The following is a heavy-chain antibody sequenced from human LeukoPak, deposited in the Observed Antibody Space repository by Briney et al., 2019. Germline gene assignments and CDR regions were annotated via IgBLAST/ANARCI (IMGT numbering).Heavy chain of an antibody. D-gene: IGHD3-22*01. Sequence: PSETLSLTCDVFGDSINNTYFWGWIRRPPGKGLQWIGSIDQGGNTYFESSLKGRVYLSVDTSKNQFSLTLTPVTDADTAIYHCVREVRYHDDSCYPDSWGQGTLVIVSS. J-gene: IGHJ4*02. CDR1: GDSINNTYF. V-gene: IGHV4-38-2*02. CDR2: IDQGGNT. CDR3: VREVRYHDDSCYPDS.